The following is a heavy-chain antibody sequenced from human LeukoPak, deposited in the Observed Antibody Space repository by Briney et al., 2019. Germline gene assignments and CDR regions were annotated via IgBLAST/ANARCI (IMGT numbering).Heavy chain of an antibody. CDR3: AKDRRNYGDYASAFDM. CDR1: GFTFDDYA. V-gene: IGHV3-9*01. CDR2: IFWNTGSV. D-gene: IGHD4-17*01. Sequence: PGGSLRLSCAASGFTFDDYAMHWVRQAPGKGLEWVSGIFWNTGSVGYADSVKGRFTVSRDNAKNSLYLQMNGLRAEDTAFYYCAKDRRNYGDYASAFDMWGQGRMVTVSS. J-gene: IGHJ3*02.